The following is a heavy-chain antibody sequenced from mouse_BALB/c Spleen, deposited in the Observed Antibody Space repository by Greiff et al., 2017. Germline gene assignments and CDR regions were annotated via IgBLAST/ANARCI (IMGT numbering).Heavy chain of an antibody. Sequence: DVKLVESGGGLVQPKGSLKLSCAASGFTFNTYAMNWVRQAPGKGLEWVARIRSKSNNYATYYADSVKDRFTISRDDSQSMLYLQMNNLKTEDTAMYYCVSNYYGSSYYFDYWGQGTTLTVSS. CDR1: GFTFNTYA. J-gene: IGHJ2*01. V-gene: IGHV10-1*02. CDR3: VSNYYGSSYYFDY. D-gene: IGHD1-1*01. CDR2: IRSKSNNYAT.